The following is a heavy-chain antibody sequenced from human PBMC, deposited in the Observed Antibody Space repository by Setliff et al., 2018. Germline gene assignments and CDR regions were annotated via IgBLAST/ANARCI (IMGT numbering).Heavy chain of an antibody. D-gene: IGHD6-19*01. J-gene: IGHJ4*02. CDR2: INWNGGST. Sequence: GESLKISCAASGFTFDDYGMSWVRQAPGKGLEWVSGINWNGGSTGYADSVKGRFTISRDNAKNSLYLHMNSLRAEDTALYYCAKEAVSGTIDYWGQGTLVTVSS. V-gene: IGHV3-20*04. CDR1: GFTFDDYG. CDR3: AKEAVSGTIDY.